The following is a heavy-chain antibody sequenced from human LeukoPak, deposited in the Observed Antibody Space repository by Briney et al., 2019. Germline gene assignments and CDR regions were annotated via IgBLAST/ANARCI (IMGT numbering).Heavy chain of an antibody. Sequence: SETLSLTCTVSGGSISSGSYYWSWIRQPAGKGLEWIGRIYTSGSTNYNPSLKSRVTMSVDTSKNQFSLKLSSVTAADTAVYYCAREWELLHDYWGQGTLVTVSS. CDR2: IYTSGST. CDR3: AREWELLHDY. V-gene: IGHV4-61*02. J-gene: IGHJ4*02. CDR1: GGSISSGSYY. D-gene: IGHD1-26*01.